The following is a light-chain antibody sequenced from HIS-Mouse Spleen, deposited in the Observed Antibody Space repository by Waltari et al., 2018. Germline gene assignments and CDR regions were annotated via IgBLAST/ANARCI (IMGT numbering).Light chain of an antibody. CDR3: YSTDSSGNHRV. CDR1: SLPKKY. Sequence: SYELTQPPSVSVSPGQTARITCSGGSLPKKYAYWYQQESGQAPVLVIYEDSKRPSGIPERFSGSSSGTMATLTISGAQVEDEADYYCYSTDSSGNHRVFGGGTKLTVL. V-gene: IGLV3-10*01. J-gene: IGLJ2*01. CDR2: EDS.